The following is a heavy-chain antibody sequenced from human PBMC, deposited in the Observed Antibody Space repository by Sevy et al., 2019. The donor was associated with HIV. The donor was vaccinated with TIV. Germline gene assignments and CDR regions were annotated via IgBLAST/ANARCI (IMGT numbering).Heavy chain of an antibody. CDR1: GFPFSNYA. D-gene: IGHD3-3*01. J-gene: IGHJ4*02. CDR3: ATLFLEGCWGH. CDR2: TSKDGGST. Sequence: GGSLRLSCAASGFPFSNYAMTWLRQAPGKGLEWVSITSKDGGSTYYADSVKGRFIISRDNSKNTLYLQMSSLRAEDTAIYYCATLFLEGCWGHWGQGTLVTVSS. V-gene: IGHV3-23*01.